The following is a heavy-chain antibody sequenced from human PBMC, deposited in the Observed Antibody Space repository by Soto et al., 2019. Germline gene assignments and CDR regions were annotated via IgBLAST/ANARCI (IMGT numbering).Heavy chain of an antibody. J-gene: IGHJ6*02. CDR3: ARDFGSSYSKPTTTHYYYYFGLDV. CDR2: MNPNSGSV. CDR1: GYTFTTYY. V-gene: IGHV1-46*01. Sequence: VHLAQSGAEVKKPGASVTISCKASGYTFTTYYIHWVRQAPGQGLEWVGVMNPNSGSVTYEEKFQGRVAMTRDRSTATVYLEVSGLTSDDTAEYFCARDFGSSYSKPTTTHYYYYFGLDVWGQGTTVTVSS. D-gene: IGHD4-4*01.